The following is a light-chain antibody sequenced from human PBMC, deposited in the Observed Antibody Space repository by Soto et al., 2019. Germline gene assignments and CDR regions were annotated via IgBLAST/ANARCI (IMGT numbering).Light chain of an antibody. J-gene: IGKJ4*01. V-gene: IGKV1-6*01. CDR3: LQDYNYPLT. CDR2: AAS. CDR1: QSISSY. Sequence: GDRVTITCRASQSISSYLNWYQQKPGKAPKLLIYAASSLQSGVPSRFSGSGSGTDFTLTISSLQTEDFATYYCLQDYNYPLTFGGGTKVDIK.